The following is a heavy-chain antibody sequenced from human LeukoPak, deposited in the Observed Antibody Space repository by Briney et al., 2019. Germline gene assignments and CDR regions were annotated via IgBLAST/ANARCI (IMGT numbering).Heavy chain of an antibody. Sequence: PGRSLRLSCAASGFTFDDHVMHWVRQAPGKGLEWVSSISWSGDRMVYADAVKGRFTISRDNAKNSLFLQMNSLRVEDTALYYCAKDLGGSATTVWGQGTLVTVSS. J-gene: IGHJ4*02. D-gene: IGHD2-2*01. CDR1: GFTFDDHV. CDR2: ISWSGDRM. CDR3: AKDLGGSATTV. V-gene: IGHV3-9*01.